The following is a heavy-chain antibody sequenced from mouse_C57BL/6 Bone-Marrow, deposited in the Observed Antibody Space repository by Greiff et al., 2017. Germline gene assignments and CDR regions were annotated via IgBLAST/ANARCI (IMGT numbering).Heavy chain of an antibody. V-gene: IGHV3-6*02. CDR3: ARGREGYAMDY. CDR1: GYSITSGYY. J-gene: IGHJ4*01. Sequence: DVQLQESGPGLVKPSQSLSLTCSVTGYSITSGYYWNWIRQFPGNKLEWMGYISYDGSNNYNPSLKNRISITRDTSKNQFFLKLNSVTTEDTATYYCARGREGYAMDYWGQGTSVTVSS. CDR2: ISYDGSN.